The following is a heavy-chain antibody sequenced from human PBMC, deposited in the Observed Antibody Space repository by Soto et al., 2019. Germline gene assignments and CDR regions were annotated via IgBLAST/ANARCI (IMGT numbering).Heavy chain of an antibody. D-gene: IGHD6-19*01. J-gene: IGHJ4*02. V-gene: IGHV3-48*02. Sequence: GGSLRLSCVASGFSLANYPMNWGRQTPGKGLEWISYSSPRGDTIYYADSVEGRFTISRDNARNSLPLHMSSLRDEDSALYYCAKGPHTNVGWPYYFESWGQGVPVTVSS. CDR3: AKGPHTNVGWPYYFES. CDR1: GFSLANYP. CDR2: SSPRGDTI.